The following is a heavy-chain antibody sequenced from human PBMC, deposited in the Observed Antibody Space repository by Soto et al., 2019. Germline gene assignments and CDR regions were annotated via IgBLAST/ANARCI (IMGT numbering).Heavy chain of an antibody. J-gene: IGHJ4*02. CDR2: ISYDGSNK. D-gene: IGHD2-15*01. CDR1: GFTFSSYG. Sequence: QVQLVESGGGVVQPGRSLRLSCAASGFTFSSYGMHWVRQAPGKGLEWVAVISYDGSNKYYADSVKGRFTISRDNSKNTLYLQMNILRAEDTAVYYCAKDRDIVVVVAAFDYWGQGPLVTVSS. V-gene: IGHV3-30*18. CDR3: AKDRDIVVVVAAFDY.